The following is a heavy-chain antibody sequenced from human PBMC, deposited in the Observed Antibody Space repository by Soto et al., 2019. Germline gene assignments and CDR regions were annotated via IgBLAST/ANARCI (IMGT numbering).Heavy chain of an antibody. CDR3: ARDSPYYDFWSGYHRMDV. CDR1: GGTFSSYA. D-gene: IGHD3-3*01. CDR2: IIPIFGTA. J-gene: IGHJ6*02. Sequence: QVQLVQSGAEVKKPGSSVKVSCKASGGTFSSYAISWVRQAPGQGLEWMGGIIPIFGTANYAQKFQGRVTITADESTSTAYMELSSLRSEDTAVYYCARDSPYYDFWSGYHRMDVWGQGTTVTVSS. V-gene: IGHV1-69*01.